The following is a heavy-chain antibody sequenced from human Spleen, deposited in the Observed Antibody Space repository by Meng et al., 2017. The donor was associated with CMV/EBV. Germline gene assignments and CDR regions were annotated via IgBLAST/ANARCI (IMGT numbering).Heavy chain of an antibody. D-gene: IGHD2-2*01. CDR2: ISWNSGSI. Sequence: SLKISCAASGFTFDDYAMHWVRQAPGKGLEWVSGISWNSGSIGYADSVNGRFTISRDNAKNTLYLQMNSLRAEDTAVYYCVRDAIPRIYQLLIATPPHFDYWGQGTLVTVSS. CDR3: VRDAIPRIYQLLIATPPHFDY. V-gene: IGHV3-9*01. CDR1: GFTFDDYA. J-gene: IGHJ4*02.